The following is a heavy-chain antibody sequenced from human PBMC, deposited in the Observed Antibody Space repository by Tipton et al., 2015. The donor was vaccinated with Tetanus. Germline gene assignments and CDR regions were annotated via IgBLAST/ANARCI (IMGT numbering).Heavy chain of an antibody. CDR3: ARTPDYYYGMDV. CDR2: IYHSGTT. V-gene: IGHV4-61*05. J-gene: IGHJ6*02. Sequence: TLSLTCTVSDESISSSSYYWGWIRHHPGRGLEWIGEIYHSGTTNYNPSLKSRVTISTDKSKNQVSLRLNSVTAADTAVYFCARTPDYYYGMDVWGQGTTVTVSS. CDR1: DESISSSSYY.